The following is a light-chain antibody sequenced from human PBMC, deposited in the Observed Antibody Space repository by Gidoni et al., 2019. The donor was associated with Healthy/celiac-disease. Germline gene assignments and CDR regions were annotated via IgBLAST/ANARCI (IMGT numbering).Light chain of an antibody. J-gene: IGKJ2*01. CDR2: GAS. CDR1: QSVSSSY. CDR3: QQYGSSPPYT. Sequence: ELVLTQSPGTLSLSPGERSTLSCRARQSVSSSYLAWYQQTPGQAPRLLIYGASSRATGIPDRVSGSGSGTDFTLTISRLEPEDFAVYYCQQYGSSPPYTFGQGTKLEIK. V-gene: IGKV3-20*01.